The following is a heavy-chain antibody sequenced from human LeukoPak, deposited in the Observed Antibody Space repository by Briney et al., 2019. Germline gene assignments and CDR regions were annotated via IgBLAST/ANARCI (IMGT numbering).Heavy chain of an antibody. D-gene: IGHD3-22*01. V-gene: IGHV4-59*01. Sequence: PSETLSLTCTASGGSMSNYYWSWIRQPPGKGLEWIGYIYYSGNTNYNPSLKSRVTISIDTSKNQFSLKLSSVTAADTAVYYCASSNYYDSSGYDYWGQGTLVTVSS. J-gene: IGHJ4*02. CDR3: ASSNYYDSSGYDY. CDR2: IYYSGNT. CDR1: GGSMSNYY.